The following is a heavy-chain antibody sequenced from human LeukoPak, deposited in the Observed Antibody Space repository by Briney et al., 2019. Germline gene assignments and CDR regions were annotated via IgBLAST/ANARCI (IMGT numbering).Heavy chain of an antibody. CDR3: ARLTFIAPSLWFGESASYYFDY. J-gene: IGHJ4*02. D-gene: IGHD3-10*01. Sequence: TSETLSLTCSVSLASIASSNSHWGWLRQPPGKGLEWLATIYYTGTTYYTASLKSRATISADASENQFSLKLTSVTAADTAIYYCARLTFIAPSLWFGESASYYFDYWGQGTLVTVSS. V-gene: IGHV4-39*01. CDR1: LASIASSNSH. CDR2: IYYTGTT.